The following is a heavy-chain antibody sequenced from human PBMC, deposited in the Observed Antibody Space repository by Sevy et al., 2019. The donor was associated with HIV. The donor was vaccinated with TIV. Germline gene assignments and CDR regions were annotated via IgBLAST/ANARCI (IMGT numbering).Heavy chain of an antibody. CDR2: ISSSGSTI. J-gene: IGHJ5*02. V-gene: IGHV3-48*03. CDR1: GFTFSSYE. CDR3: ARESSGPSVVDL. Sequence: GGSLRLSCAASGFTFSSYEMNWVRQAPGKGLEWVSYISSSGSTIYYADSVKGRFTISRDNAENSLYLQMDSLRAEDTALYYCARESSGPSVVDLWGQGTLVTVSS. D-gene: IGHD3-22*01.